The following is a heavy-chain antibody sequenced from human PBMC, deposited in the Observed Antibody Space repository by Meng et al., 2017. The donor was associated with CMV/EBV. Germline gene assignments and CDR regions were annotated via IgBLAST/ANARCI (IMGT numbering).Heavy chain of an antibody. CDR2: ISFDGSDE. D-gene: IGHD6-6*01. Sequence: GESLKISCAASGFTFSNYAMHWVRQAPGEGLESVAAISFDGSDEHHADSVKGRFTISRDNSQNTLYLQMNSLRVEDTAVYYCASFDYSRSSGDHWGQGTLVTVSS. V-gene: IGHV3-30-3*01. CDR3: ASFDYSRSSGDH. CDR1: GFTFSNYA. J-gene: IGHJ4*02.